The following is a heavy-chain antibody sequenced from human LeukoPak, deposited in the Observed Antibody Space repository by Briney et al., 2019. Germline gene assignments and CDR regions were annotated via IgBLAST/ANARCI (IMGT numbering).Heavy chain of an antibody. Sequence: GGSLRLSCAASGFTFSSAWMSWVRQAPGKGLEWVGRIKSKTDGGTTDYAAPVKGRFTISRDDSKNTLYLQMNSLKTENTAVYYCTTEGYYDILTGYSWDAFDIWGQGTMVTVSS. CDR3: TTEGYYDILTGYSWDAFDI. J-gene: IGHJ3*02. CDR2: IKSKTDGGTT. D-gene: IGHD3-9*01. V-gene: IGHV3-15*01. CDR1: GFTFSSAW.